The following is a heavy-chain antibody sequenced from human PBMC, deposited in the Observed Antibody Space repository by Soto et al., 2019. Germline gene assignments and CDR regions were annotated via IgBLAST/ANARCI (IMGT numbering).Heavy chain of an antibody. CDR2: INHSGHT. CDR3: AYGSGSRVDY. D-gene: IGHD3-10*01. CDR1: GGNIINLSSY. J-gene: IGHJ4*02. V-gene: IGHV4-39*07. Sequence: SVTMCLTNTVAGGNIINLSSYWGRIRQPPGKGLEWIGEINHSGHTNYNPSLKSRVTISVDTSKNQFSLKLSSVTAADTAVYYCAYGSGSRVDYWGQGTLVTVS.